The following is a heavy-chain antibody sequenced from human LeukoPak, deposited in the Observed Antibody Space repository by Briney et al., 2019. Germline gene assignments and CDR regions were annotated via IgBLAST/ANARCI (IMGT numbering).Heavy chain of an antibody. CDR3: ARVKYYYGSGSYLYFDY. CDR1: GGSFSGYY. CDR2: INHSGST. D-gene: IGHD3-10*01. Sequence: SETLSLTCAVYGGSFSGYYWSWIRQPPGKGLEWIGEINHSGSTNYNPSLKSRVTITVDTSKNQFSLKLSSVTAADTAVYYCARVKYYYGSGSYLYFDYWGQGTLVTVSS. J-gene: IGHJ4*02. V-gene: IGHV4-34*01.